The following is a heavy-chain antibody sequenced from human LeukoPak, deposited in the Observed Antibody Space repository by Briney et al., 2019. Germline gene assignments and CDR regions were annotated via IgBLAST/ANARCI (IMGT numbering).Heavy chain of an antibody. Sequence: SETLSLTCTVSGGSISSYYWSWIRQPPGKGLEWIGYFHNSGTSTYNPSLKSRVTISADTSKNQFSLKLNSLTTADTAVYYYTRGAGWLIDYWGQGILVTVSS. CDR2: FHNSGTS. V-gene: IGHV4-59*01. D-gene: IGHD3-16*01. J-gene: IGHJ4*02. CDR3: TRGAGWLIDY. CDR1: GGSISSYY.